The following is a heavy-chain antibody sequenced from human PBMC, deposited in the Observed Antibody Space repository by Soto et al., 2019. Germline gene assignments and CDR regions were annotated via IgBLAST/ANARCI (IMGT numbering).Heavy chain of an antibody. V-gene: IGHV4-31*02. CDR3: VSRDYGGNSAGVFDI. CDR1: GASRGNRGYW. CDR2: IYYSGST. Sequence: SVPRCITRPVAGASRGNRGYWLTWIQQHPGKGLEWIGYIYYSGSTYYNPSLKSRVTKSVDTSKNQFSLKLSSVTAADTAVYNCVSRDYGGNSAGVFDIWGQGTMVSVSS. J-gene: IGHJ3*02. D-gene: IGHD4-17*01.